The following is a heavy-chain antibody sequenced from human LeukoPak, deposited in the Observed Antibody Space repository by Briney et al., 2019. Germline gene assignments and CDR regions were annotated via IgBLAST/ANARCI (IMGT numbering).Heavy chain of an antibody. J-gene: IGHJ6*03. V-gene: IGHV4-34*01. CDR2: INHSGST. Sequence: PSETPSLTCAVYGGSFSGYYWSWIRQPPGKGLEWIGEINHSGSTNYNPSLKSRVTISVDTSKNQFSLKLSSVTAADTAVYYCARVGTVTTHYYYYYMDVWGKGTTVTVSS. CDR1: GGSFSGYY. CDR3: ARVGTVTTHYYYYYMDV. D-gene: IGHD4-11*01.